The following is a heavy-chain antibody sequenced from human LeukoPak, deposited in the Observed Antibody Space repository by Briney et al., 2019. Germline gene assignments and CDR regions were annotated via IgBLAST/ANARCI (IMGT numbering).Heavy chain of an antibody. V-gene: IGHV1-69*05. D-gene: IGHD3-22*01. Sequence: SVKVSCKASGGTFSSYAISWVRQAPGQGLEWMGGIIPIFGTANYAQKFQGRVTITTDESTSTAYMELSSLRSEDTAVYYCARPGFRANYYDSSGYQRGNYYYYMDVWGKGTTVTVSS. J-gene: IGHJ6*03. CDR3: ARPGFRANYYDSSGYQRGNYYYYMDV. CDR1: GGTFSSYA. CDR2: IIPIFGTA.